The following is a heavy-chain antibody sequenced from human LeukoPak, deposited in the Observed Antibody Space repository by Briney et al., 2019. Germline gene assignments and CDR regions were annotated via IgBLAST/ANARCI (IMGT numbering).Heavy chain of an antibody. Sequence: ASETLSLTCTVSGGSIGSGGYYWSWIRQPPGKGLEWIGYIYHSGSTYYNPSLRSRVTISADTSKNQFSLKLSSVTAADTAVYYCARIGYPGLRPGGIDYWGQGTLVTVSS. CDR3: ARIGYPGLRPGGIDY. CDR1: GGSIGSGGYY. D-gene: IGHD5-12*01. V-gene: IGHV4-30-2*01. J-gene: IGHJ4*02. CDR2: IYHSGST.